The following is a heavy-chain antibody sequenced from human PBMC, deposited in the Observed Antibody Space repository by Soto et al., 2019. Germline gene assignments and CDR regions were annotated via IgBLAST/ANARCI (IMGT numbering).Heavy chain of an antibody. Sequence: EVPLVESGGGLVKPGGSLRLSCAASGFTFSDGWMNWVRQAPGKGLEWVGRIKSKSDGGTTDYAAPVKGRFTISRDDSKTPLYLQMNSLKTEDTAVYYCTTSSAAYYYGMDVWGQGTTVTVSS. CDR3: TTSSAAYYYGMDV. CDR1: GFTFSDGW. V-gene: IGHV3-15*07. J-gene: IGHJ6*02. CDR2: IKSKSDGGTT. D-gene: IGHD6-13*01.